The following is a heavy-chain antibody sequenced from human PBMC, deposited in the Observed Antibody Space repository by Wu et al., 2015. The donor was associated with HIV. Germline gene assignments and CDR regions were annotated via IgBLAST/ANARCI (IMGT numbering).Heavy chain of an antibody. Sequence: QVQLVQSGTEVKESGASLKVSCKASGYVFKTYGISWLRQAPGQGLEWMGWISGYNGNTNYAQNLQGRVTMTADTSTNTVYMELRSLRSDDTAVYYCVRDSTEDRPSWFDPWGQGTLVIVSS. V-gene: IGHV1-18*01. CDR1: GYVFKTYG. D-gene: IGHD6-6*01. CDR2: ISGYNGNT. CDR3: VRDSTEDRPSWFDP. J-gene: IGHJ5*02.